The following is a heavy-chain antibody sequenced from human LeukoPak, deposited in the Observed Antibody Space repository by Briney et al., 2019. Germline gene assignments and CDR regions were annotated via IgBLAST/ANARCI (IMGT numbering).Heavy chain of an antibody. D-gene: IGHD2-2*01. CDR2: IFYGGNI. CDR1: GDSISSISHY. Sequence: TXSLTCTVSGDSISSISHYWGWIRXPPGKGLEWXGSIFYGGNIYYNPSLKSRVTISINTSRNQFSLKLSSVTAADTAVYYCASPSHCTSDSCQKYFDYWGQGTLVTVSS. V-gene: IGHV4-39*01. J-gene: IGHJ4*02. CDR3: ASPSHCTSDSCQKYFDY.